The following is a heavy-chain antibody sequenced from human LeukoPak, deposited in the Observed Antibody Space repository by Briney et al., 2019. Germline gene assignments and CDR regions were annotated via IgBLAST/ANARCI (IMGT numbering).Heavy chain of an antibody. D-gene: IGHD3-22*01. CDR2: INHSGST. V-gene: IGHV4-34*01. J-gene: IGHJ4*02. CDR3: ARAYYYYDSSGYYPLVYFDY. Sequence: SETLSLTCAVYGGSFSGYYWSWIRQPPGKGLEWIGEINHSGSTNYNPSLKSRVTISVDTSKNQFSLKLSSVTAADTAVYYCARAYYYYDSSGYYPLVYFDYWGQGTLVTVSS. CDR1: GGSFSGYY.